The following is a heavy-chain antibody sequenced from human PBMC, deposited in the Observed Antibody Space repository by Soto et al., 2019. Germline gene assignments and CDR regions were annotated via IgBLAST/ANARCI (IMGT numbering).Heavy chain of an antibody. CDR2: INHSGST. V-gene: IGHV4-34*01. CDR3: ARGGPPIVVVPAAIYYYYYYGMDV. Sequence: PSETLSLTCAVYGGSFSGYYWSWIRQPPGKGLEWIGEINHSGSTNYNPSLKSRVTISVDTSKNQFSLKLSSVTAADTAVYYCARGGPPIVVVPAAIYYYYYYGMDVWGQGTTVTVSS. D-gene: IGHD2-2*01. CDR1: GGSFSGYY. J-gene: IGHJ6*02.